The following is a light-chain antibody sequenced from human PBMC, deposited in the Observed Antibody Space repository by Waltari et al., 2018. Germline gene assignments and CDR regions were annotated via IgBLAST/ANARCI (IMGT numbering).Light chain of an antibody. CDR2: KAS. CDR3: QQYSTYSRT. CDR1: QSISNW. J-gene: IGKJ1*01. Sequence: DVQMTQSPSTLSASVGDRVTITCRASQSISNWLAWYQQKPGKAPKVLIYKASNLESGVPSRFSGSGSETEFTLTISSLQPDDCATYYCQQYSTYSRTFGQGTKVEIK. V-gene: IGKV1-5*03.